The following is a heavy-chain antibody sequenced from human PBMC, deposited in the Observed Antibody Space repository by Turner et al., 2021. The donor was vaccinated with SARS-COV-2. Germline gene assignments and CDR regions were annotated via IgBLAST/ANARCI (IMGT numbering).Heavy chain of an antibody. Sequence: QVQLVESGGGVVQPGRSLRHSCAASGFTFSNYAMHWVRQAPGKGLEWVVFISYDGSYKYYADSVKGRFTISRDNSKNTLYLQMNSLRAEDTAVYYCARDREDCSSSSCYEAYWGQGTLVTVSS. J-gene: IGHJ4*02. D-gene: IGHD2-2*01. CDR1: GFTFSNYA. V-gene: IGHV3-30-3*01. CDR3: ARDREDCSSSSCYEAY. CDR2: ISYDGSYK.